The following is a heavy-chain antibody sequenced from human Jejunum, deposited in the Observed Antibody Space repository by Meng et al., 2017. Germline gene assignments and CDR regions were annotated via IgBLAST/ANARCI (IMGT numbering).Heavy chain of an antibody. CDR2: ISGSGFST. V-gene: IGHV3-23*01. CDR1: GFTFRSHA. CDR3: AKDPIEYGSESRYYHYGMDV. Sequence: GESLKISCAASGFTFRSHAMSWVRQAPGKGLEWVSAISGSGFSTYYIDSVKGRFIISRDNSKNTLSLQMNSLRAGDTAVYYCAKDPIEYGSESRYYHYGMDVWGQGTTVTVSS. J-gene: IGHJ6*02. D-gene: IGHD3-10*01.